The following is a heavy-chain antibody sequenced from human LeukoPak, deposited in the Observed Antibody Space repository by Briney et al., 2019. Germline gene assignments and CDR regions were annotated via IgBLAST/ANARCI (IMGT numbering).Heavy chain of an antibody. Sequence: ASVKVSCKAFGYVFTSYYIHWVRQAPGQGLEWMGIINPSVGGTTYARKFQGRVTMTRDTSTSTVYMELSSLRSEYTAVYYCDMHGSVRYYPAEGHVDYWGQGTLVTVSS. V-gene: IGHV1-46*03. CDR3: DMHGSVRYYPAEGHVDY. CDR2: INPSVGGT. CDR1: GYVFTSYY. D-gene: IGHD3-10*01. J-gene: IGHJ4*02.